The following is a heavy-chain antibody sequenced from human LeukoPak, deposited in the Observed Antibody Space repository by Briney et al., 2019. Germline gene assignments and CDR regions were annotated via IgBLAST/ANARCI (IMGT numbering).Heavy chain of an antibody. D-gene: IGHD3-3*01. Sequence: SETLSLTCTVSGGSISSHYWSWIRQPPGKGLEWIGYIYYSGSTNYNPSLKSRVTISVDTSKNQFSLKLSSVTAADTAVYYCARGSWSGSYFDYWGQGTLVTVSS. J-gene: IGHJ4*02. CDR1: GGSISSHY. CDR2: IYYSGST. CDR3: ARGSWSGSYFDY. V-gene: IGHV4-59*11.